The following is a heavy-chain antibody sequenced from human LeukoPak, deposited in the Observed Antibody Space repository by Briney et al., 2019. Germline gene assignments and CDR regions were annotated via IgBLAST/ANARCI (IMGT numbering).Heavy chain of an antibody. CDR3: ARHRAYSSSSPFDY. CDR2: IYYTGST. J-gene: IGHJ4*02. D-gene: IGHD6-6*01. CDR1: GGSISSLY. Sequence: SETLSLTCSVSGGSISSLYWSWIRQPPGKGLEWIGYIYYTGSTNYNPTLKSRVTMFVDMSKNQFSLRLSSVTAADTAVYYCARHRAYSSSSPFDYWGQGTLVTVSS. V-gene: IGHV4-59*08.